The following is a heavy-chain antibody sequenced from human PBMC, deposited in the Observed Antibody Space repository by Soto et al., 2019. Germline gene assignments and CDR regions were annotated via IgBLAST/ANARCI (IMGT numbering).Heavy chain of an antibody. CDR1: GFTFNTYW. Sequence: EVQLVESGGGLVQPGGSLRLSCAASGFTFNTYWMNWVRQAPGKGLEWVANIKPDGSEKYYVDSVKGRFAVSRDNAKNSLYLQMSSLRAEDTAVYYCARDVDGSSFGDIWGQGAMVIV. V-gene: IGHV3-7*01. CDR3: ARDVDGSSFGDI. D-gene: IGHD6-19*01. CDR2: IKPDGSEK. J-gene: IGHJ3*02.